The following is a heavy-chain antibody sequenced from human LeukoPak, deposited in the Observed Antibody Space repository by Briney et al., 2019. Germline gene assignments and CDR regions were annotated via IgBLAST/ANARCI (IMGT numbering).Heavy chain of an antibody. CDR3: ARWGYSSGSPTDY. V-gene: IGHV1-3*01. D-gene: IGHD6-19*01. Sequence: PSVKVSCKASGYTFTSYAMHWVRQAPGQRLEWMGWINAGNGNTKYSQKFQGRVTITRDTSASTAYMELSSLRSEDTAVYYCARWGYSSGSPTDYWGQGTLVTVSS. CDR1: GYTFTSYA. J-gene: IGHJ4*02. CDR2: INAGNGNT.